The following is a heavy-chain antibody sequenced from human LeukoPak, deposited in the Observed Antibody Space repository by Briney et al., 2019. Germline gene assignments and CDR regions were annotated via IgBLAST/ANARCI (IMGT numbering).Heavy chain of an antibody. CDR2: IYYSGNT. CDR3: ARDYYDGTGYHYSDY. Sequence: SETLSLTCTVSGGSISSGGYYWSWIRQLPGKGLEWIGNIYYSGNTYYNPSLKSRVTISVDTSKNQFSLKLSSVTAADTAVYYCARDYYDGTGYHYSDYWGQGTLVTVSS. CDR1: GGSISSGGYY. V-gene: IGHV4-31*03. J-gene: IGHJ4*02. D-gene: IGHD3-22*01.